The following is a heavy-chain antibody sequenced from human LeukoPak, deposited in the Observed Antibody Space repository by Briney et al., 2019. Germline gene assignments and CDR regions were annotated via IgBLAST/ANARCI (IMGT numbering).Heavy chain of an antibody. J-gene: IGHJ5*02. D-gene: IGHD6-13*01. CDR2: IYHSGRT. CDR1: GGSINSDHW. V-gene: IGHV4-4*02. CDR3: ARDRDRGILAAGWFEP. Sequence: PSETLSLICGVSGGSINSDHWWSWVRQSPGKGLEWIGEIYHSGRTNYSPSLMSRLTMSVDKSKNEVSLKLTSVTAADTAVYYCARDRDRGILAAGWFEPWGQGTLVTVSS.